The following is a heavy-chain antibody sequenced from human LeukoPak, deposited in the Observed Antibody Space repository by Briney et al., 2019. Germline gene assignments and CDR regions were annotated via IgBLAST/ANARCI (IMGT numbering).Heavy chain of an antibody. CDR1: GFTFSSYS. V-gene: IGHV3-21*01. J-gene: IGHJ3*02. Sequence: GGSLRLSCAASGFTFSSYSMNWVRQAPGEGLEWVSSISSSSYIYYADSVKGRFTISRDNAKNSLYLQMNSLRAEDTAVYYCARGGPLYSSGIIWGQGTMVTVSS. CDR2: ISSSSYI. D-gene: IGHD6-19*01. CDR3: ARGGPLYSSGII.